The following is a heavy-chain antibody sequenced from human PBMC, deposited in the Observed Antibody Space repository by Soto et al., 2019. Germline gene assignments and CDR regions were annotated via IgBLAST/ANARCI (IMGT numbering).Heavy chain of an antibody. D-gene: IGHD5-12*01. J-gene: IGHJ4*02. CDR2: ISYDGSNK. CDR1: GFTFSSYG. CDR3: AKDRTSGYDLDY. Sequence: PGGSLRLSCAASGFTFSSYGMHWVRQAPGKGLEWVAVISYDGSNKYYADSVKGRFTISRDNSKNTLYLQMNSLRAEDTAVYYCAKDRTSGYDLDYWGQGTLVTVSS. V-gene: IGHV3-30*18.